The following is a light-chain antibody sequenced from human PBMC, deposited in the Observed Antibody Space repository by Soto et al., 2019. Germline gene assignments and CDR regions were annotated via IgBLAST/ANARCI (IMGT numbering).Light chain of an antibody. J-gene: IGKJ1*01. Sequence: EIVLPQSPGTVSLFPGQRATLSCRARQIIDSSCLAWYYQKPRQDPRLLIYGASIRATAIPPRFSSNESGADFSPTISRLEPEDFAVYYCQQYGSSPWTFGQGTKVDIK. CDR2: GAS. CDR1: QIIDSSC. CDR3: QQYGSSPWT. V-gene: IGKV3-20*01.